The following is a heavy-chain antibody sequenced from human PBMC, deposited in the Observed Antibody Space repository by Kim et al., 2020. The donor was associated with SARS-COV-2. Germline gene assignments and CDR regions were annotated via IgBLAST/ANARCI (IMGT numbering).Heavy chain of an antibody. V-gene: IGHV4-34*01. Sequence: PSLKSRVTISVDTSKNQFSLKLSSVTAADTAVYYCARVAQSSGYFSDFDYWGQGTLVTVSS. J-gene: IGHJ4*02. CDR3: ARVAQSSGYFSDFDY. D-gene: IGHD3-22*01.